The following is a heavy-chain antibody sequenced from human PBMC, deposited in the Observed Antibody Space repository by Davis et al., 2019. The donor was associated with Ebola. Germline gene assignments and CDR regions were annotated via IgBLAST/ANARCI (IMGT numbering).Heavy chain of an antibody. J-gene: IGHJ4*02. D-gene: IGHD6-19*01. CDR2: IYYSGTT. CDR1: GVSISSGAYC. Sequence: MPSETLSLTCSVSGVSISSGAYCWSWIRQHPGKGLEYIGYIYYSGTTYYNLSLKSRVIISLDRSKTQFSLNLNSVTAADTAVYYCARGPYNSGWYGFDYWGQGTLVTVSS. V-gene: IGHV4-30-4*01. CDR3: ARGPYNSGWYGFDY.